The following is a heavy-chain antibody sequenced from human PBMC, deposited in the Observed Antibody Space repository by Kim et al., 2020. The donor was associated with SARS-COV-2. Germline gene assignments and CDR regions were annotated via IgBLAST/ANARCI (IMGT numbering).Heavy chain of an antibody. CDR3: AREYCSGGSCYSGDY. J-gene: IGHJ4*02. V-gene: IGHV1-3*01. Sequence: QKFQGRVTITRDTTASTAYMELSSLRSEDTAVYYCAREYCSGGSCYSGDYWGQGTLVTVSS. D-gene: IGHD2-15*01.